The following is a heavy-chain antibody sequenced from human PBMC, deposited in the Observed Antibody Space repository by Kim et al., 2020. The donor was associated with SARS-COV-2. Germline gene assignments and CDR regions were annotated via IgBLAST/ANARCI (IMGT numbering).Heavy chain of an antibody. D-gene: IGHD6-13*01. CDR3: AREPQNNEQQFNY. Sequence: GGSLRLSCAASGFTFSNDWMHWVRQVPGKGLVWVSRINRDGSSTRYADSVKGRFTISRDNAKKTVYLQMNSLRDEDTAVYYCAREPQNNEQQFNYWGQGTLVTVSS. J-gene: IGHJ4*02. CDR2: INRDGSST. V-gene: IGHV3-74*01. CDR1: GFTFSNDW.